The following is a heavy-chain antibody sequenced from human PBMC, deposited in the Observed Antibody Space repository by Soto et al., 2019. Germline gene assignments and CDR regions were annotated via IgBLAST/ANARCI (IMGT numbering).Heavy chain of an antibody. CDR1: GFSFRTYP. CDR2: ISYDGSGT. Sequence: GGSLRLSCVDSGFSFRTYPMHWVRQAPGKGLEWVALISYDGSGTSYADSVKGRFTISRDNSKSTLYLQLDSLRPEDTAMYYCTTSSGYLNYLDYWGQGTLVTVSS. D-gene: IGHD3-22*01. CDR3: TTSSGYLNYLDY. V-gene: IGHV3-30*01. J-gene: IGHJ4*02.